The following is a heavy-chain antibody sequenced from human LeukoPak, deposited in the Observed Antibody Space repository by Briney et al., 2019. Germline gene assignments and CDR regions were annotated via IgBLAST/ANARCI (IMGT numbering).Heavy chain of an antibody. V-gene: IGHV3-23*01. CDR3: ARRKGDAFDI. CDR1: GFTFASYV. J-gene: IGHJ3*02. D-gene: IGHD1-14*01. CDR2: ITGSGGST. Sequence: QPGGSLRLSCAASGFTFASYVMNWVHQAPGKELEWVSTITGSGGSTYYADSVKGRFTISRDNSKNTLYLQMNSLRAEDAAVYYCARRKGDAFDIWGQGTMVTVSS.